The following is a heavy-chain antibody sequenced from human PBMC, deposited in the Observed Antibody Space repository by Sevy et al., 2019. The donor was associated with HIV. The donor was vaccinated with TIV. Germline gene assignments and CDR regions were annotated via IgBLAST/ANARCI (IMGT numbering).Heavy chain of an antibody. Sequence: ASVKVSCKVSGYTLTQLSMHWVRQAPGKGLEWMGSFDPEDGERIYAQMFQGRITMTEDTSTDTAYMDLSSLKSDDTAMYYCATTREYYQGKSGYFDYWGQGALVTVSS. J-gene: IGHJ4*02. V-gene: IGHV1-24*01. CDR2: FDPEDGER. CDR3: ATTREYYQGKSGYFDY. D-gene: IGHD2-15*01. CDR1: GYTLTQLS.